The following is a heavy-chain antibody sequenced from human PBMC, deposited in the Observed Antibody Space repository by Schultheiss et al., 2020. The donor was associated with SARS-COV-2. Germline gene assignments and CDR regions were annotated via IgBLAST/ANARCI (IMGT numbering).Heavy chain of an antibody. V-gene: IGHV3-23*01. J-gene: IGHJ4*02. Sequence: GGSLRLSCAASGFTFSSYAMGWVRQAPGKGLEWVSAISGSGGSTYYADSVKGRFTISRDNSKNTLYLQMNSLRAEDTAVYYCAREESGYDFGLGYWGQGTLVTVSS. CDR2: ISGSGGST. D-gene: IGHD5-12*01. CDR3: AREESGYDFGLGY. CDR1: GFTFSSYA.